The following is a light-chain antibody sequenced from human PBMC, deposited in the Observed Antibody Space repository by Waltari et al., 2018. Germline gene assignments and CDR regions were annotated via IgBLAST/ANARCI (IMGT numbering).Light chain of an antibody. CDR1: QSISSW. CDR3: QQYNSYHT. CDR2: DAS. J-gene: IGKJ2*01. Sequence: DIQMTQSPSTLSASVGDRVPITCRASQSISSWLAWYQQKPGKAPKLLIYDASSLESGVPSRFSGSGSGTEFTLTISSLQPDDFATYYCQQYNSYHTFGQGTKLEIK. V-gene: IGKV1-5*01.